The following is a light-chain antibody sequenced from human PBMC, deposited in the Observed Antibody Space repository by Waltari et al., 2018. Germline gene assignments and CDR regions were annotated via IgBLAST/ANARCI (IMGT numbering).Light chain of an antibody. J-gene: IGLJ2*01. CDR3: CSYSGAFHVV. CDR1: YRDVGSFNY. V-gene: IGLV2-23*02. Sequence: QSALTQTASVSGSPGQSITISCTGTYRDVGSFNYVSWYHQYPGRAPRLVIYDVNTRPSGISDRFSGSKSGNTASLTISGLRAEDEADYYCCSYSGAFHVVFGGGTKLTVL. CDR2: DVN.